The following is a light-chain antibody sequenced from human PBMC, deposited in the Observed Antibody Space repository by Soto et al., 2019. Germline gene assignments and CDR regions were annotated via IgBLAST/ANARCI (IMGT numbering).Light chain of an antibody. CDR1: QGIRNY. Sequence: IQLTQSPSSLSASVGDRVTITCRASQGIRNYLAWYQQKPGKPPKLLIYVASTLQSGVPSRFSGSGSGTDFPCSISSVQTEDFATYYCHQRSSCPCTFGQGTKLEIK. J-gene: IGKJ2*02. CDR2: VAS. CDR3: HQRSSCPCT. V-gene: IGKV1-9*01.